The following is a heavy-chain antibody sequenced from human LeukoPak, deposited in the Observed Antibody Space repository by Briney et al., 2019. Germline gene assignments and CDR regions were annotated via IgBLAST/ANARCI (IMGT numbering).Heavy chain of an antibody. V-gene: IGHV3-48*03. D-gene: IGHD6-19*01. J-gene: IGHJ4*02. CDR3: SLLAVASPQDY. CDR1: GFTFSTYE. CDR2: ISSSGSTM. Sequence: GGSLRLSCAASGFTFSTYEMHWVRQAPGKGLEWVSDISSSGSTMYYADSVKGRFTTSRDNAKNLLYLQMHSLRAEDTAVYYCSLLAVASPQDYWGQGTLDTVSS.